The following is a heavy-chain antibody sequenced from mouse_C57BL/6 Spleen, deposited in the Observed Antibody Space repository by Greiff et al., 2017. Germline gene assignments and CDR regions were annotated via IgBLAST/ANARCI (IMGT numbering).Heavy chain of an antibody. CDR1: GYTFTDSY. Sequence: VQLKQSGPELVKPGASVKISCKASGYTFTDSYMNWVKQSHGKSLEWIGDINPNNGGTSYNQKFKGKATLTVDKSSSTAYMELRSLTSEDSAVYYCARGGGLGDYWGQGTTLTVSS. D-gene: IGHD4-1*01. J-gene: IGHJ2*01. V-gene: IGHV1-26*01. CDR3: ARGGGLGDY. CDR2: INPNNGGT.